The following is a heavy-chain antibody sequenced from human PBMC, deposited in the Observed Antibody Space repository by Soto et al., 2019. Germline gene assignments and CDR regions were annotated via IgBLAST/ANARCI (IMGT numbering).Heavy chain of an antibody. Sequence: GGSLRLSCAASGSTFSNYAMSWVRQAPGKGLQWVSTISGSGASTYYGDSVKGRFTLSRDNSENTLFLQMDSLRAEDTAVYYCAKGDLLTGVAHFDYWGQGTLVTVSS. V-gene: IGHV3-23*01. D-gene: IGHD7-27*01. J-gene: IGHJ4*02. CDR3: AKGDLLTGVAHFDY. CDR1: GSTFSNYA. CDR2: ISGSGAST.